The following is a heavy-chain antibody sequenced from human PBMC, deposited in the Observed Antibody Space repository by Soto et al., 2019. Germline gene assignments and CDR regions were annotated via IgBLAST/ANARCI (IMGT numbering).Heavy chain of an antibody. CDR1: WYGFTTYR. CDR2: IDPSDSYT. Sequence: GRSPWISRVESWYGFTTYRISWVRQMPGKGLEWRGRIDPSDSYTNYSPSFQGHVTISADKSISTAYLQWSSLKASDTAMYYCARMYYYDVWGQGTLVTVSS. V-gene: IGHV5-10-1*01. CDR3: ARMYYYDV. J-gene: IGHJ4*02. D-gene: IGHD2-8*01.